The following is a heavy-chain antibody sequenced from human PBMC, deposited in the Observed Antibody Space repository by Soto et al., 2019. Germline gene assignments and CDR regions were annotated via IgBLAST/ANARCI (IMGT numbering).Heavy chain of an antibody. CDR2: IIPIFGTA. V-gene: IGHV1-69*12. Sequence: QIQLVQSGAEVKKPGSSVKVSCKASGGTFSSYAISWVRQAPGQGLEWMGGIIPIFGTANYAQKFQGRVTITADESTSTAYMELSSLRSEDTAVYYCARDPDYGDYDWYFDLWGRGTLVTVSS. CDR3: ARDPDYGDYDWYFDL. CDR1: GGTFSSYA. D-gene: IGHD4-17*01. J-gene: IGHJ2*01.